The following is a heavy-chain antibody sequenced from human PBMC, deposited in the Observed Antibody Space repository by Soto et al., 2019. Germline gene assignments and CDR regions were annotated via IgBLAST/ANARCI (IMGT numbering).Heavy chain of an antibody. V-gene: IGHV5-10-1*01. J-gene: IGHJ6*02. CDR3: ATLVEWSLERYYYGMDV. D-gene: IGHD1-26*01. Sequence: TGESLKISCKGSGYSFTSYWISWVRQMPGKGLEWMGRIDPSDSYTNYSPSFQGHVTISADKYISTAYLQWSSLKASDTAMYYCATLVEWSLERYYYGMDVWGQGTTVTVSS. CDR2: IDPSDSYT. CDR1: GYSFTSYW.